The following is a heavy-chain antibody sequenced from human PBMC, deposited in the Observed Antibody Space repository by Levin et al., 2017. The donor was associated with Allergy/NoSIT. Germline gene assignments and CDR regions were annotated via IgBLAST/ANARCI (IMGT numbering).Heavy chain of an antibody. V-gene: IGHV4-31*03. D-gene: IGHD3-10*01. CDR1: GGSISSGHYY. Sequence: SQTLSLTCTVSGGSISSGHYYWSWIRQHPGKGLEWIGYIHYSGSTYYNPSLKSRVSISKDTSKNQLSLRLSSVTAADTAVYYCARDITLVRGVTHYYGMDVWGQGTTVIVSS. CDR2: IHYSGST. CDR3: ARDITLVRGVTHYYGMDV. J-gene: IGHJ6*02.